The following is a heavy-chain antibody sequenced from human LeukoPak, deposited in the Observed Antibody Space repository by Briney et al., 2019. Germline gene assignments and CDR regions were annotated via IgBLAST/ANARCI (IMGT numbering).Heavy chain of an antibody. CDR2: ISSSGSTI. J-gene: IGHJ4*02. Sequence: GGSLRLSCAASGFTFSDYYMSWIRQAPGKGLEWVSYISSSGSTIYYADSVKGRFTISRDNAKNSLYLQMNSLRAEDTAVYYCASSYGFWSGSTPFDYWGQGTLVTVSS. D-gene: IGHD3-3*01. CDR3: ASSYGFWSGSTPFDY. CDR1: GFTFSDYY. V-gene: IGHV3-11*01.